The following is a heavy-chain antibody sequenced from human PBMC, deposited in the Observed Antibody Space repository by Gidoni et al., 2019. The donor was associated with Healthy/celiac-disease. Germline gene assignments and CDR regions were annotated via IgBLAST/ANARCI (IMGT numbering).Heavy chain of an antibody. CDR3: ARGGNSFRNFDY. CDR1: GGSFGGYY. CDR2: INHSGST. D-gene: IGHD4-4*01. V-gene: IGHV4-34*01. Sequence: QVQLQQWGAGLLKPSETLSLTCAVYGGSFGGYYWSWIRQPPGKGLEWIGEINHSGSTNYNPSLKSRVTISVDTSKNQFSLKLSSVTAADTAVYYCARGGNSFRNFDYWGQGTLVTVSS. J-gene: IGHJ4*02.